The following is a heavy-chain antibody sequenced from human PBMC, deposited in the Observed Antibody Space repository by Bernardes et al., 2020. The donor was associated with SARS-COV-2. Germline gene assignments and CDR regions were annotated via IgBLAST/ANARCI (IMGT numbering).Heavy chain of an antibody. Sequence: GGSLRLSCAASGFTFSTYWMNWVRQAPGKGLEWVANIKQDGSEEYYVDSVKGRFTISRDNAKSSLYLQMNSLRAEDTAVYYCALSSIVARRYAFDIWGQGTMVTVSS. CDR3: ALSSIVARRYAFDI. CDR1: GFTFSTYW. J-gene: IGHJ3*02. D-gene: IGHD6-6*01. CDR2: IKQDGSEE. V-gene: IGHV3-7*01.